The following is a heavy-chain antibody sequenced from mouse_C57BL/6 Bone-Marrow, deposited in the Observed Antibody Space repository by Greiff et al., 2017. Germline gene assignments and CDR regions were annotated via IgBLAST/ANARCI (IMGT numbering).Heavy chain of an antibody. V-gene: IGHV1-72*01. CDR3: ARRAGIYYDYDGPWFAY. J-gene: IGHJ3*01. D-gene: IGHD2-4*01. CDR2: IDPNSGGT. CDR1: GYTFTSYW. Sequence: QVQLQQPGAELVKPGASVKLSCKASGYTFTSYWMHWVKQRPGRGLEWIGRIDPNSGGTKYNEKFKSKATLTVDKPSSTAYMQLSSLTSEDSAVYYCARRAGIYYDYDGPWFAYWGQGTLVTVSA.